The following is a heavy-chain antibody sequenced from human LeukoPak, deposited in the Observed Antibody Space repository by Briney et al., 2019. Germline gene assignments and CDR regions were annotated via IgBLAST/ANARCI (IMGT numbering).Heavy chain of an antibody. CDR2: IYYSGSA. D-gene: IGHD3-10*01. Sequence: SETLSLTCTVSGGSISSSSYYWGWIRQPPGKGLEWIGSIYYSGSAYYNPSLKSRVTISVDTSKNQFSLKLSSVTAADTAVYYCARADSYYGSGFDYWGQGTLVTVSS. V-gene: IGHV4-39*01. CDR1: GGSISSSSYY. CDR3: ARADSYYGSGFDY. J-gene: IGHJ4*02.